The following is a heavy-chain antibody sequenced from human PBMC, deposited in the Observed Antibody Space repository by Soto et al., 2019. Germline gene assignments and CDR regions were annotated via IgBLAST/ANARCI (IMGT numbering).Heavy chain of an antibody. D-gene: IGHD2-8*01. CDR2: ICYSGST. Sequence: SETLSLTCTVSGGSISSSSYYWGWLRQPPGKGLEWIGSICYSGSTYYNPSLKSRVTISVDTSKNQFSLTLSSVTAADTAVYYCARRGYYAISAFDIWGQGTMVTVSS. V-gene: IGHV4-39*01. CDR3: ARRGYYAISAFDI. CDR1: GGSISSSSYY. J-gene: IGHJ3*02.